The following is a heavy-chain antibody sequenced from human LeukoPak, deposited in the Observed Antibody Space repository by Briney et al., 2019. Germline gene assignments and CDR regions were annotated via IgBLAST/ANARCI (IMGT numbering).Heavy chain of an antibody. CDR1: GYTFTSYW. J-gene: IGHJ4*02. CDR3: ARQYDDWGSR. V-gene: IGHV5-51*01. D-gene: IGHD3-16*01. CDR2: IYPGDSKT. Sequence: GESLKIFCKGSGYTFTSYWIGWVRQMPGKRLEWMGIIYPGDSKTRYSPSFQGQVTISADKSISTAYLQWSSLKASDTAMYYCARQYDDWGSRWGQGTLVTVSS.